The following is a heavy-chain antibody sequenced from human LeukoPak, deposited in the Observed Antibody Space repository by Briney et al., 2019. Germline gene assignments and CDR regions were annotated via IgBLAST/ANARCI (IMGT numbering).Heavy chain of an antibody. Sequence: GGSLRLSCAASGFTVSSNYMSWVRQAPGKGLELVSVIYSGGSTYYADSVKGRFAIPRNNSKNTLYLQMNSLRAEDTAVYYCARGARLRLGELSFNYWGQGTLVTVSS. V-gene: IGHV3-53*01. CDR2: IYSGGST. CDR1: GFTVSSNY. J-gene: IGHJ4*02. D-gene: IGHD3-16*02. CDR3: ARGARLRLGELSFNY.